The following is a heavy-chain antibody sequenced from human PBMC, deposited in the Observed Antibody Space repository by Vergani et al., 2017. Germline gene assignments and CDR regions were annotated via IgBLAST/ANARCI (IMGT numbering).Heavy chain of an antibody. CDR1: GITFKNAW. CDR3: ASDNPAFRKSWFVALDY. CDR2: IRSKNDGGTA. V-gene: IGHV3-15*01. D-gene: IGHD6-13*01. Sequence: EVQVVESGGGLIKPGGSLRLSCVVSGITFKNAWINWVRQAPGKGLEWIGRIRSKNDGGTADYAAPLKGRFTISRDDSKDSAFLLVNNLKTEDTAVYFCASDNPAFRKSWFVALDYWGRGTRVTVSS. J-gene: IGHJ4*02.